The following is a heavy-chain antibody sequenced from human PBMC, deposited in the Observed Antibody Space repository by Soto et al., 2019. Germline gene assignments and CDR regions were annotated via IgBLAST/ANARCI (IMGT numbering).Heavy chain of an antibody. CDR1: GYTFTSYG. J-gene: IGHJ4*02. CDR3: ARDEYCSGGSCFDY. Sequence: ASVKVSCKASGYTFTSYGISWVRQAPGQGPEWMGWISGYNGNTNHAEKLQGRVTMTTDTSTSTAYMELRSLRSDDTAVYYCARDEYCSGGSCFDYWGQGTLVTVS. V-gene: IGHV1-18*01. D-gene: IGHD2-15*01. CDR2: ISGYNGNT.